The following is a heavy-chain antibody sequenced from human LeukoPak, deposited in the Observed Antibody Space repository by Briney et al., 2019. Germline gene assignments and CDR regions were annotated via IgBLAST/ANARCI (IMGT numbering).Heavy chain of an antibody. D-gene: IGHD3-22*01. V-gene: IGHV3-48*03. J-gene: IGHJ5*02. CDR1: GFTFSSYE. Sequence: GGSLRLSCAASGFTFSSYEMNWVRQAPGKGLEWVSYISSSGSTIYYADSVKGRFTISRDNAKNSLYLQMNSLKTEDTAVYYCTRDLSMIVVVITTGDWFDPWGQGTLVTVSS. CDR2: ISSSGSTI. CDR3: TRDLSMIVVVITTGDWFDP.